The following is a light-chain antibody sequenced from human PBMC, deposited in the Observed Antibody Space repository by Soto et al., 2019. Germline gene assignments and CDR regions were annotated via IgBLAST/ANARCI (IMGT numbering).Light chain of an antibody. CDR2: DAS. J-gene: IGKJ5*01. V-gene: IGKV3-11*01. CDR3: QQRSNWPPFSIT. Sequence: EIVLTQSPATLSLSPGERATLSCRASQSVSSYLAWYQQKPGQAPRLLIYDASNRATGIPARFSGSGSGTDFTLIISSLEPEDFAVYYCQQRSNWPPFSITFGQGTRLEIK. CDR1: QSVSSY.